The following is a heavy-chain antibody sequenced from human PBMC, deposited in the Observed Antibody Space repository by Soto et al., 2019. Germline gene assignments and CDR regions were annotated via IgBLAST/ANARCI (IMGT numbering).Heavy chain of an antibody. V-gene: IGHV1-18*04. CDR1: GYIFSDYG. Sequence: QVQVMQSGAEVKKPGDSVKVSCKTSGYIFSDYGINWVRQAPGQGLEWMGWISGYSGNANLAQKFQVRGTMTTDKSTLTAYMEFRRLRSDDTAVYYCAKRTSGTTWGESDYWGQGTLVTVSS. CDR3: AKRTSGTTWGESDY. CDR2: ISGYSGNA. D-gene: IGHD4-17*01. J-gene: IGHJ4*02.